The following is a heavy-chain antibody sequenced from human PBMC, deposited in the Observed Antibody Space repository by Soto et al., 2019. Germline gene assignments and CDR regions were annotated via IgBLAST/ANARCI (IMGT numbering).Heavy chain of an antibody. D-gene: IGHD6-19*01. CDR1: GYTFTNYG. V-gene: IGHV1-18*01. J-gene: IGHJ6*02. Sequence: QVQLVQSGGEVKKPGASVKVSCKASGYTFTNYGISWVRQAPGQGLEWMGWISTYIGNTVYAQKLQGRVTMTTDTSTNTAYMELRSLRSDDTAVYYCASDCGHQWLPYGLDVGGQGTTVTVAS. CDR3: ASDCGHQWLPYGLDV. CDR2: ISTYIGNT.